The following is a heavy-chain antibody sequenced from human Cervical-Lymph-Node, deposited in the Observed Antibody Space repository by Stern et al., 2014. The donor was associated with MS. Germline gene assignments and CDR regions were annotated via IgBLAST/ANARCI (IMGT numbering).Heavy chain of an antibody. Sequence: EVQLEESGGGLVQPGGSLTLSCAASGFIFSGSAMHWVRKASGKGLEWIGHIRNKANNYETAYGASVKGRFTISRDDSKNTAYLQMNSLRTEDTAVYYCTRRRFGMDVWGQGTSVTVSS. V-gene: IGHV3-73*01. CDR2: IRNKANNYET. CDR3: TRRRFGMDV. J-gene: IGHJ6*02. CDR1: GFIFSGSA.